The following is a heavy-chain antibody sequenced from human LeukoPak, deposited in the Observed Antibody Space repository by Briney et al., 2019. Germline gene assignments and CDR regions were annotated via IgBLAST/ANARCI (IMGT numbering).Heavy chain of an antibody. CDR3: STYYFDNSVYLVY. V-gene: IGHV3-15*01. Sequence: PGGSLRLSCAASGFTFSNAQMSWVRQAPGKRQEWIGRIKREIDGATTDYAAPVRGRFTISRDDSKNTLYLQMNSLTAEDTAVYYCSTYYFDNSVYLVYWGQGALVTVSS. CDR2: IKREIDGATT. D-gene: IGHD3-22*01. CDR1: GFTFSNAQ. J-gene: IGHJ4*02.